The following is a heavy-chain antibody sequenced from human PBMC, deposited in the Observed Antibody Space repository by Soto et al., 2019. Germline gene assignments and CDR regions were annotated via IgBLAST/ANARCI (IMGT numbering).Heavy chain of an antibody. D-gene: IGHD2-2*03. Sequence: EVQLVESGGGLVKPGGSLRLSCEASGFTFSSYSMNWVRQAPGKGLEWVSSISYRSDYIYADSVKGRFTISRDNAKNSLYLQMNSLRAEDTAVYFCAREPLFVGYYSYIDVWGKGTTVTVSS. CDR2: ISYRSDYI. J-gene: IGHJ6*03. V-gene: IGHV3-21*06. CDR3: AREPLFVGYYSYIDV. CDR1: GFTFSSYS.